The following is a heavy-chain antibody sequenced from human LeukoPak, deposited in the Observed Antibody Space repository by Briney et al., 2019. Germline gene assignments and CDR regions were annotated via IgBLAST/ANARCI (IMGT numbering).Heavy chain of an antibody. J-gene: IGHJ6*02. Sequence: ASVKVSCKASGYTFTGYYMHWVRQAPGQGLEWMGWINPNSGGTNYAQKFQGRVTMTRDTSISTAYMELSGLRSDDTAVYYCARPRGTADYYYGMDVWGQGTTVTVSS. CDR1: GYTFTGYY. D-gene: IGHD1-26*01. CDR3: ARPRGTADYYYGMDV. CDR2: INPNSGGT. V-gene: IGHV1-2*02.